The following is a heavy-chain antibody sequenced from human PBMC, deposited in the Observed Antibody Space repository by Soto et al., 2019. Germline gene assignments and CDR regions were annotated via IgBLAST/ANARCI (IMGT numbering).Heavy chain of an antibody. CDR1: GGSISSGDYY. V-gene: IGHV4-30-4*01. D-gene: IGHD3-9*01. CDR2: IYYSGST. J-gene: IGHJ5*02. CDR3: ARVNYDILTGYETGNWFDP. Sequence: QVQLQESGPGLVKPSQTLSLTCTVSGGSISSGDYYWSWIRQPPGKGLEWIGYIYYSGSTYYNPSLKSRVTISVDTSKNQFSLKLRSVTAADTAVYYCARVNYDILTGYETGNWFDPWGQGTLVTVSS.